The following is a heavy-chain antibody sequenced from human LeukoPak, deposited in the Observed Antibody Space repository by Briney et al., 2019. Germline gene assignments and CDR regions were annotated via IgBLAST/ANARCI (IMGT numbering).Heavy chain of an antibody. D-gene: IGHD2-2*01. V-gene: IGHV3-53*01. CDR2: IYSGGST. J-gene: IGHJ4*02. CDR1: GFTVSSNY. Sequence: GGSLRLSCAASGFTVSSNYMSWVRQAPGKGLEWVSVIYSGGSTYYVDSVKGRFTISRDNSKNTLYLQMNSLRAEDTAVYYCARDWIVCSSTSCYGYWGQGTLVTVSS. CDR3: ARDWIVCSSTSCYGY.